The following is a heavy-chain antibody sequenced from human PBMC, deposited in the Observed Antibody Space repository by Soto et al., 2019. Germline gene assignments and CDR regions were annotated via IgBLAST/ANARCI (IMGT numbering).Heavy chain of an antibody. CDR2: IYYTGST. V-gene: IGHV4-61*01. CDR3: AKGTTVVIFFDY. J-gene: IGHJ4*02. Sequence: PSETLSLTCAVYGGSFSGSYYWSWIRQPPGKGLEWIGYIYYTGSTNYNPSLKSRVTISVDTSKNQFSLELSSVTAADTAVYYCAKGTTVVIFFDYWGQGTLVTVSS. CDR1: GGSFSGSYY. D-gene: IGHD4-17*01.